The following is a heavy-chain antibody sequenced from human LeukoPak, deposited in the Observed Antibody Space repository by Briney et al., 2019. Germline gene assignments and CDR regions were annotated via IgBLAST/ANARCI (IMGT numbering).Heavy chain of an antibody. J-gene: IGHJ4*02. CDR1: GITFSSNG. D-gene: IGHD6-6*01. Sequence: TGGSLRPSVAAPGITFSSNGTHGGGQAPGKGLELVAGISLDGRNKYSADSVKGRFPISRDNSQNTLYLQTNSLRAEDTAVYYCANESEYSSSSSLDYWGQGTLVTVSS. V-gene: IGHV3-30*18. CDR2: ISLDGRNK. CDR3: ANESEYSSSSSLDY.